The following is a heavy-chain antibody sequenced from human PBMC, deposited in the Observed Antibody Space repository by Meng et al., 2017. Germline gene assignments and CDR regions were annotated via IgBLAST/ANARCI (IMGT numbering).Heavy chain of an antibody. V-gene: IGHV4-4*07. CDR1: GGSISSYY. D-gene: IGHD3-22*01. J-gene: IGHJ4*02. CDR3: ARGFSVGYDSSGYYYVPPYFDY. CDR2: IYTSGST. Sequence: SETLSLTCTVSGGSISSYYWSWIRQPAGKGPEWIGRIYTSGSTNYNPSLKSRVTMSVDTSKNQFSLKLSSVTAADTAVYYCARGFSVGYDSSGYYYVPPYFDYWGQGTLVTVSS.